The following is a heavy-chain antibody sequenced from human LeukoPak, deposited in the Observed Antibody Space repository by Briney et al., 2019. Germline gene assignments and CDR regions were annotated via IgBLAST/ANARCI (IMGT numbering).Heavy chain of an antibody. Sequence: PSETLSLTCTVSGGXVSSYYCSWIRRPPGRGLEWIAYLSHSGSSDSNPSLTSRVTTLVDTSKNQFSLKLTSVTAADTAVYYCARARYANAWYAFDIWGHGTMVTVSS. J-gene: IGHJ3*02. CDR2: LSHSGSS. CDR1: GGXVSSYY. CDR3: ARARYANAWYAFDI. V-gene: IGHV4-59*02. D-gene: IGHD2-2*01.